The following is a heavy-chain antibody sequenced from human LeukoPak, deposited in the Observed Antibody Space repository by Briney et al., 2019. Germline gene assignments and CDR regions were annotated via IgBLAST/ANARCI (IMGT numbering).Heavy chain of an antibody. Sequence: ASVKVSCKASGYTFTSYDINWVRQAPGQGLEWMGGIIPIFGTANYAQKFQGRVTITTDESTSTAYMELSSLRSEDTAVYYCARARFAMSIPYYYYMDVWGKGTTVTVSS. CDR3: ARARFAMSIPYYYYMDV. CDR2: IIPIFGTA. V-gene: IGHV1-69*05. CDR1: GYTFTSYD. J-gene: IGHJ6*03. D-gene: IGHD2-2*01.